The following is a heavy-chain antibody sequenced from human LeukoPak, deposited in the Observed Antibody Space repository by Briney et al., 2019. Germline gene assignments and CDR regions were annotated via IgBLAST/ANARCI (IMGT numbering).Heavy chain of an antibody. CDR3: AREARPSSGWYLGY. D-gene: IGHD6-19*01. J-gene: IGHJ4*02. CDR1: GFTFSSYS. V-gene: IGHV3-48*02. Sequence: GGSLRLSCAASGFTFSSYSMNCVGEAPGKGLEWVSYISSSSSTIYYVDSVKGRFTISRDNAKNSLYLQMNSLRDEDTAVYYCAREARPSSGWYLGYWGQGTLVTVSA. CDR2: ISSSSSTI.